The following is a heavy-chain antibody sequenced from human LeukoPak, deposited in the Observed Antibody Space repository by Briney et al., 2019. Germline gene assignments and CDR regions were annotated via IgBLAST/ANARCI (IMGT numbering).Heavy chain of an antibody. CDR2: IRSKAHTYAT. CDR3: RSTSGYDNSGSSDAFDI. CDR1: GFTFSGSA. D-gene: IGHD3-22*01. Sequence: AGSLRLSCEASGFTFSGSAMRWVRQASGEGLEWVGRIRSKAHTYATSYAASVKGRFTISRDDSKHTAYLQMDSLKTEDTAVYYCRSTSGYDNSGSSDAFDIWGQGTMVTVSS. V-gene: IGHV3-73*01. J-gene: IGHJ3*02.